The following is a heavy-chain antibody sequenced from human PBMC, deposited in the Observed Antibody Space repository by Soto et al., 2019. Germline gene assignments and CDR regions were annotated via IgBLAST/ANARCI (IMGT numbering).Heavy chain of an antibody. D-gene: IGHD3-22*01. Sequence: PGGSLRLSCAASGFTFIYYSMNWVRQAPGKGLEWVSSISSSSSYIYYADSVKGRFTISRDNAKNSLYLQMNSLRAEDTAVYYCARVYYYDSSGFLIWGQGTLVTVSS. CDR2: ISSSSSYI. V-gene: IGHV3-21*01. CDR1: GFTFIYYS. CDR3: ARVYYYDSSGFLI. J-gene: IGHJ4*02.